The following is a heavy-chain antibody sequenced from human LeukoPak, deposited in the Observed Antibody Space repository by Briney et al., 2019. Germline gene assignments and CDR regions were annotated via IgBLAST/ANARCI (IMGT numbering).Heavy chain of an antibody. CDR3: ARGPHDGSGWYEF. CDR1: VYTFTNYY. D-gene: IGHD3-22*01. CDR2: INPTGGSS. Sequence: ASVTVSFKASVYTFTNYYMHWVRQAPGQGLEWMGIINPTGGSSSYAQKFQGRVTMTRDTSTSTVYMELRSLRSEDTAVYYCARGPHDGSGWYEFWGQGTLVTVSS. J-gene: IGHJ5*01. V-gene: IGHV1-46*01.